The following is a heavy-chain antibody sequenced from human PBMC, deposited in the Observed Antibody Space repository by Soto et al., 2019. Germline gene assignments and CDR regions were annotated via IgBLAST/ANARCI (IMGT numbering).Heavy chain of an antibody. J-gene: IGHJ6*02. Sequence: ESGGGVVQPGRSLRLSCVVSGFTFSTYGMHWVRQAPGKGLEWVAVISYDGSNKYYGDSVKGRFTISRDNSKNTLYVQMNSLRAEDTAVYYCAKDQSVLQFDSSGYYSYFYGMDVWGQGTTVTVSS. CDR2: ISYDGSNK. CDR3: AKDQSVLQFDSSGYYSYFYGMDV. CDR1: GFTFSTYG. D-gene: IGHD3-22*01. V-gene: IGHV3-30*18.